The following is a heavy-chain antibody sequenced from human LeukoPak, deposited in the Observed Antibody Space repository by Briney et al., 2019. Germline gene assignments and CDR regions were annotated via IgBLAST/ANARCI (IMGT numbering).Heavy chain of an antibody. CDR2: IFSSGST. J-gene: IGHJ4*02. D-gene: IGHD4-23*01. CDR3: ARGEYGVYSGFWGLFDH. V-gene: IGHV4-59*01. CDR1: GGSISSYY. Sequence: SETPSLTCTVSGGSISSYYWSWIRQPPGKGLEWIGYIFSSGSTNYNPSLKSRVTISVDTSKNQFSLKLTSVTAVDTAVYYCARGEYGVYSGFWGLFDHWGQGTLVTVSS.